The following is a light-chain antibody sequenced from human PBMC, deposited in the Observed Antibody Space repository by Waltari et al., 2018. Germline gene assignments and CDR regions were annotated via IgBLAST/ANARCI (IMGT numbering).Light chain of an antibody. Sequence: EVLLTHSPVTLSVSPAEPATLSCRASESVHSDLAWYYQKPGQAPRLLMYASSARATGVPVRFTGSGFDTDFTLTLSSLQSEDLGIYHCQQYNKWPPTFGGGTKVEIK. CDR2: ASS. CDR3: QQYNKWPPT. V-gene: IGKV3-15*01. CDR1: ESVHSD. J-gene: IGKJ4*01.